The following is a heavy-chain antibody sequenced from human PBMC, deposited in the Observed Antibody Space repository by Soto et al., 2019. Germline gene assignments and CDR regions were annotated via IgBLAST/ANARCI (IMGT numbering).Heavy chain of an antibody. D-gene: IGHD2-8*01. CDR3: ATLARTKDFDY. CDR2: ISTSGDGT. J-gene: IGHJ4*02. CDR1: GFTFSSYA. Sequence: EVQLLESGGGLVQPGGSLRLSCAASGFTFSSYAMTWVRQAPGKGLEWVSGISTSGDGTYYADSVKGRFTISRDNSKNTLCLQMNSLRAEGTAVYYCATLARTKDFDYWGQGTLVTVSS. V-gene: IGHV3-23*01.